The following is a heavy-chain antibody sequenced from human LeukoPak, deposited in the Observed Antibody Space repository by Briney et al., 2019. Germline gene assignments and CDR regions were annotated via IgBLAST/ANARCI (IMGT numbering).Heavy chain of an antibody. V-gene: IGHV4-39*07. D-gene: IGHD6-19*01. CDR2: IYYSGTT. CDR3: AREAVAAKTLDYYYYYYMDV. CDR1: GVSISSSTYY. Sequence: PSETLSLTCTVSGVSISSSTYYWGWIRQPPGKGLEWIGSIYYSGTTYYNPSLKSRVTMSVDTSKNQFSLKLSSVTAADTAVYYCAREAVAAKTLDYYYYYYMDVWGKGTTVTISS. J-gene: IGHJ6*03.